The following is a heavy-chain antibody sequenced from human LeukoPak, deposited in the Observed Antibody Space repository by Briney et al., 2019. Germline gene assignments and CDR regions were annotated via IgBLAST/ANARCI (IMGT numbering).Heavy chain of an antibody. J-gene: IGHJ4*02. CDR1: GFTFSASS. CDR2: INPDDTR. CDR3: ARDRVNWNYLSSVDY. D-gene: IGHD1-7*01. V-gene: IGHV3-23*01. Sequence: GGSLRLSCLASGFTFSASSMTWVRQVPGKGLEWVSAINPDDTRYYSDSVRGRFTVSRDTSKNTLYLHLNRLRAEDTAVYYCARDRVNWNYLSSVDYWGQGTLVTVSS.